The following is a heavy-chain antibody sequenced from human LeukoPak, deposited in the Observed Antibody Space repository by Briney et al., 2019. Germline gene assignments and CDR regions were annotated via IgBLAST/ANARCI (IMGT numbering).Heavy chain of an antibody. V-gene: IGHV4-34*01. CDR1: GGSFSGYY. J-gene: IGHJ4*02. CDR2: INHSGST. CDR3: ASVRRHYDSSGYYLDY. D-gene: IGHD3-22*01. Sequence: SETLSLTCAVYGGSFSGYYWSWIRQPPGKGLEWIGEINHSGSTNYNPSLKSRVTISVDTSKNQFSLKLSSVTAADTAVYYCASVRRHYDSSGYYLDYWGQGTLVTVSS.